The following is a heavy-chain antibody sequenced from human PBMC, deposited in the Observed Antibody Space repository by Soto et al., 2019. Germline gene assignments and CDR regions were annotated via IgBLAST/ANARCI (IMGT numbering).Heavy chain of an antibody. Sequence: QVQLVESGGGVVQPGRSLRLSCAASGFTFSSYAMHWVRQAPGKGLEWVAVISYDGSNKYYADSVKGRFTISRDNSKNTLYLQMNSLRAEDTAVYYCARVILTGYEVCGMDVWGQGTTVTVS. CDR3: ARVILTGYEVCGMDV. D-gene: IGHD3-9*01. CDR2: ISYDGSNK. J-gene: IGHJ6*02. CDR1: GFTFSSYA. V-gene: IGHV3-30-3*01.